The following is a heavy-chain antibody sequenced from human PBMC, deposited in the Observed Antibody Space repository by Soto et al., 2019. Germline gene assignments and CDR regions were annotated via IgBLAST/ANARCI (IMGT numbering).Heavy chain of an antibody. V-gene: IGHV3-33*01. CDR3: ARDYGDYGGIFDS. CDR1: GFTFDNYG. J-gene: IGHJ4*02. CDR2: IWYDGTNK. D-gene: IGHD4-17*01. Sequence: PGGSLRLSCAASGFTFDNYGMHWVRQAPGKGLEWVAIIWYDGTNKYYADSVKGRFTISRDNSKNTMYLQMNSLRAEDTAVYYCARDYGDYGGIFDSWGQGTPVTVSS.